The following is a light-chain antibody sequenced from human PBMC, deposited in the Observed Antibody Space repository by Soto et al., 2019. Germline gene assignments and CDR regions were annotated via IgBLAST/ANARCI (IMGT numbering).Light chain of an antibody. V-gene: IGLV1-44*01. Sequence: QLVLTQPPSVSGTPGQRVNMSCSGSSSNIGSKSVSWYQHLPQTAPKLLIYSNNQRPSGVPGRFSGSKSGTSASLAISGLQSDDETQYCCAAWDDSLNVLVFGGGTKLTVL. J-gene: IGLJ2*01. CDR1: SSNIGSKS. CDR3: AAWDDSLNVLV. CDR2: SNN.